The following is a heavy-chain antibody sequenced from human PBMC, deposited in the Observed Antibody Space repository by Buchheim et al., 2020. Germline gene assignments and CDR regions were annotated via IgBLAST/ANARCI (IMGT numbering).Heavy chain of an antibody. CDR1: GGTFSSYA. D-gene: IGHD2-15*01. J-gene: IGHJ5*02. V-gene: IGHV1-69*12. Sequence: QVQLVQSGAEVKKPGSSVKVSCKASGGTFSSYAISWVRQAPGQGLEWMGGIIPIFGTANYAQKFQGRVTITADESTSTAYMELSSLRSEDTAVYYCARMVPLSDCSGGSCYSTASWFDPWGQGTL. CDR3: ARMVPLSDCSGGSCYSTASWFDP. CDR2: IIPIFGTA.